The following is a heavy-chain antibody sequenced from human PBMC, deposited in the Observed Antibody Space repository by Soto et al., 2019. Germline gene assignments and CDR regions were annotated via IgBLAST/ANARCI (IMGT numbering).Heavy chain of an antibody. V-gene: IGHV1-18*01. J-gene: IGHJ5*02. Sequence: QLQLMQSGGEAKNPGASVKVSCEASGYSFSTYAISWLRQAPGQGLEWMGLITPNTGYTNYAQKFQARLILPTAIPSSTSYMELTSLRYDDTAMYYCATSYDSGFDPWGQGTLVSVS. D-gene: IGHD3-3*01. CDR1: GYSFSTYA. CDR3: ATSYDSGFDP. CDR2: ITPNTGYT.